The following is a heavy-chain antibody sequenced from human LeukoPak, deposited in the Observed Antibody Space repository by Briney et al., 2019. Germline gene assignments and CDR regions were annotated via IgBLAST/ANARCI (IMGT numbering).Heavy chain of an antibody. D-gene: IGHD2-15*01. CDR1: GFTFSSYG. J-gene: IGHJ3*02. CDR3: AKECPGYAFDI. V-gene: IGHV3-30*18. CDR2: ISYDESNK. Sequence: GGSLRLSCAASGFTFSSYGMHWVRQAPGKGLEWVAVISYDESNKYYADSVKGRFTISRDNSKNTLYLQMNSLRAEDTAVYYCAKECPGYAFDIWGQGTMVTVSS.